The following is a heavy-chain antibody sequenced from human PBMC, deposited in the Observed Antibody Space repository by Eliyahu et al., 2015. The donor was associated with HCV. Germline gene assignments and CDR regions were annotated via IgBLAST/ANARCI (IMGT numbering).Heavy chain of an antibody. J-gene: IGHJ5*02. CDR3: ARTNVEEGLLWLSWFDP. CDR1: GFSLSNARMG. V-gene: IGHV2-26*01. Sequence: QVTLKESGPVLVKPTETLTLTCTVSGFSLSNARMGVSWIRQPPGKALEWLAHIFSNDEKSYSTSLKSRLTISKDTSKSQVVLTMTNMDPVDTATYYCARTNVEEGLLWLSWFDPWGQGTLVTVSS. CDR2: IFSNDEK. D-gene: IGHD2-2*01.